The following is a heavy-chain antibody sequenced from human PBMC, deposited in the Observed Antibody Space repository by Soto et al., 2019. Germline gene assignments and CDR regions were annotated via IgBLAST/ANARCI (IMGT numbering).Heavy chain of an antibody. CDR2: ISGSGGST. D-gene: IGHD3-9*01. CDR3: AKDTAVLRYFDWSAYFDY. J-gene: IGHJ4*02. V-gene: IGHV3-23*01. Sequence: PGGSLRLSCAASGFTFSSYAMSWVRQAPGKGLEWVSAISGSGGSTYYADSVKGRFTISRDNSKNTLYLQMNSLRAEDTAVYYSAKDTAVLRYFDWSAYFDYWGQGTLVTVSS. CDR1: GFTFSSYA.